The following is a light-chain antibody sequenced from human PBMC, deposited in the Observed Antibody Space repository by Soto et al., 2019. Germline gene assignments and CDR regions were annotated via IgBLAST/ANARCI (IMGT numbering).Light chain of an antibody. CDR2: EVT. J-gene: IGLJ1*01. V-gene: IGLV2-8*01. CDR1: SSDVGGYNY. CDR3: SSYAGTNSTYV. Sequence: QSALTQPPSASGSRGQSVTISCTGTSSDVGGYNYVSWYQQHPGKAPKLMIYEVTKRPSGVPARFSGSKSGNTASLTVSGLQAEDEADYYCSSYAGTNSTYVFGNGTKVTV.